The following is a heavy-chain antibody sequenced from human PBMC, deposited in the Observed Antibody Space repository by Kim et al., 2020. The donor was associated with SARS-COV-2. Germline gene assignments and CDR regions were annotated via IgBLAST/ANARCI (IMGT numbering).Heavy chain of an antibody. Sequence: SETLSLTCAVYGGSFSGYYWSWIRQPPGKGLEWIGEINHSGSTNYNPSLKSRVTISVDTSKNQFSLKLSSVTAADTAVYYCARGLLGITIFGVAPPRAF. D-gene: IGHD3-3*01. CDR3: ARGLLGITIFGVAPPRAF. CDR2: INHSGST. J-gene: IGHJ3*01. CDR1: GGSFSGYY. V-gene: IGHV4-34*01.